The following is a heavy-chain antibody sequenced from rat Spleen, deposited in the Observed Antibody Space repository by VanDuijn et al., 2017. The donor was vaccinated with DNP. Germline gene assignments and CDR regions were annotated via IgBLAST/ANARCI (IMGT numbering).Heavy chain of an antibody. Sequence: EVRLVESGGDLVQPGRSLKLSCAASGFTFSDYNMAWVRQAPKKGLEWVATIIYDGSGSYFGDSVKGRFTISRDNAKSTLYLQMDSLRSEETATYYCARRDTFYYFDYWGQGVMVTVSS. V-gene: IGHV5S10*01. D-gene: IGHD2-2*01. J-gene: IGHJ2*01. CDR2: IIYDGSGS. CDR3: ARRDTFYYFDY. CDR1: GFTFSDYN.